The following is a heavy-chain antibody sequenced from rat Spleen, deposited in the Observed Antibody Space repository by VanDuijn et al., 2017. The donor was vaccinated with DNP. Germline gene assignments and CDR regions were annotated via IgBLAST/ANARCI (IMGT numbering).Heavy chain of an antibody. V-gene: IGHV5-17*01. CDR1: GFTFSDYA. D-gene: IGHD1-1*01. CDR2: ISYDGSST. J-gene: IGHJ4*01. Sequence: EVHLVESGGGLIQPGRSLNLSCVASGFTFSDYAMAWVRQAPKGGLEWVATISYDGSSTYYRDSVKGRFTISRDNAKSTLYLQMDSLRSEDTATYYCARLQYAMDAWGQGTSVTVSS. CDR3: ARLQYAMDA.